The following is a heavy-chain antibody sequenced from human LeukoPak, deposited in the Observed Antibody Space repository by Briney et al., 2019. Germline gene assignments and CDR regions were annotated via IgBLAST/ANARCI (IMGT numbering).Heavy chain of an antibody. D-gene: IGHD3-3*01. CDR1: GFTFDDYA. V-gene: IGHV3-9*01. J-gene: IGHJ4*02. CDR3: AKDKDFGVDPPYYFDY. CDR2: ISWNSGSI. Sequence: GGSLRLSCAASGFTFDDYAMHWVRQAPGKGLEWVSGISWNSGSIGYADSVKGRFTISRDNAKNSLYLQMNSLRAEDTASYYCAKDKDFGVDPPYYFDYWGQGTLVTVSS.